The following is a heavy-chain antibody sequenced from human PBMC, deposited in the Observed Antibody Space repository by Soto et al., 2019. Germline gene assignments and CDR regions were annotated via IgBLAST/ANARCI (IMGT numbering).Heavy chain of an antibody. D-gene: IGHD4-17*01. J-gene: IGHJ5*02. CDR2: MNPNSGNT. CDR3: ARGIKYGAYSRWFDP. V-gene: IGHV1-8*01. CDR1: GYTFTSYD. Sequence: QVQLVQSGAEVKKPGASVKVSCKASGYTFTSYDNNWVRQATGQGLEYLGWMNPNSGNTAYVQKFQGRVTMTWDTSITTAYMELSSLRSEDTAVYFCARGIKYGAYSRWFDPWGQGTLVTVSS.